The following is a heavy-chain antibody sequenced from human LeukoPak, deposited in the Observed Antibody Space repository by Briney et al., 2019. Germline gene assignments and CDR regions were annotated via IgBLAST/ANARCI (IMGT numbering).Heavy chain of an antibody. CDR3: ASSYYDFWSGFDY. Sequence: GGSLRLSCAASGFTFSSYAMSWVRQAPGKRLEWVSAISGSGGSTYYADSVEGRFTISRDNSKNTLYLQMNSLRAEDTAVYYCASSYYDFWSGFDYWGQGTLVTVSS. CDR1: GFTFSSYA. V-gene: IGHV3-23*01. D-gene: IGHD3-3*01. CDR2: ISGSGGST. J-gene: IGHJ4*02.